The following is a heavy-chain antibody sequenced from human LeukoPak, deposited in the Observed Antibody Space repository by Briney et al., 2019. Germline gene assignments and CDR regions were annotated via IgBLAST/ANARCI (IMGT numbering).Heavy chain of an antibody. CDR3: VKEGGGWLQSQFDY. D-gene: IGHD5-24*01. CDR2: ISSNGGST. Sequence: GGSLRLSCSASGFTFSRYAMHWVRQAPGKGLEYVSAISSNGGSTYYADSVKGRFTISRDNSKNTLYLQMSSLRAGDTAVYYCVKEGGGWLQSQFDYWGQGTLVTVSS. V-gene: IGHV3-64D*06. CDR1: GFTFSRYA. J-gene: IGHJ4*02.